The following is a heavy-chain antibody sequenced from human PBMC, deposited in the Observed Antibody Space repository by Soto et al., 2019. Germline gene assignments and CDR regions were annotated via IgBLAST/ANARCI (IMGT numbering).Heavy chain of an antibody. V-gene: IGHV1-2*02. CDR1: GYTFTGYY. CDR2: INPNSGGT. Sequence: ASVKVSCKASGYTFTGYYMHWVRQAPGQGLEWMGWINPNSGGTNYAQKFQGRVTMTRDTSISTAYMELSRLRSDDTAVYYCARDHYYDSSGHYRKHNWFDPWGQGTLVTVSS. CDR3: ARDHYYDSSGHYRKHNWFDP. J-gene: IGHJ5*02. D-gene: IGHD3-22*01.